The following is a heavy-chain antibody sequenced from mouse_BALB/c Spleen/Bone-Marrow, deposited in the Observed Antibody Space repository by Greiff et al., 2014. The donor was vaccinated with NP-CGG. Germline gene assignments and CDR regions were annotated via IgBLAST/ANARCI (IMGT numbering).Heavy chain of an antibody. V-gene: IGHV7-3*02. CDR1: GFTFTDYY. CDR3: ARDICWCFDV. Sequence: VQLQQSGGGLVQPGGSLRLSCATSGFTFTDYYMSWARQPPGKALEWLGFIRNKANGYTTEYSASVKGRFTISRDNSQSILYLLMHTLRAEDSATYYCARDICWCFDVWGAGTTVTVSS. CDR2: IRNKANGYTT. J-gene: IGHJ1*01.